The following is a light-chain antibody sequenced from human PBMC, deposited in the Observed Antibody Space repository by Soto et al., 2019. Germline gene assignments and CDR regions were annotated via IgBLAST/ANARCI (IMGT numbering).Light chain of an antibody. V-gene: IGKV3-20*01. Sequence: EIVLTQSPGALSLSPGERATLSCRASQNVKSSNLAWFQQKPGQAPRLLMFDASFRATGIPDRFSGSGSGADFTLTISRLEAEDFAVYYCQHYGTSMWTFGQGTKVEVK. CDR3: QHYGTSMWT. J-gene: IGKJ1*01. CDR1: QNVKSSN. CDR2: DAS.